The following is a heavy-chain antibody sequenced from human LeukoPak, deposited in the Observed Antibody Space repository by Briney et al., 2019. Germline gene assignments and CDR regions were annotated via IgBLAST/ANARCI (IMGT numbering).Heavy chain of an antibody. CDR3: ARSGGSGWYFGINSHYYYMDV. CDR1: GYTFTSYV. V-gene: IGHV1-3*03. Sequence: ASVKVSCKASGYTFTSYVMHWVRQAPGQRLEWMGCINDGNGNTKYSQEFQGRITITRNTSISTAYMELSSLRSEDTALYYCARSGGSGWYFGINSHYYYMDVWGKGTTVTVSS. D-gene: IGHD6-19*01. J-gene: IGHJ6*03. CDR2: INDGNGNT.